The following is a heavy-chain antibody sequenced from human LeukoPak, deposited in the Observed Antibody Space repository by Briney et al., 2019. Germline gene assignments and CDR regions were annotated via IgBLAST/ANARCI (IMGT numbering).Heavy chain of an antibody. CDR2: IKYDGSGK. CDR1: GFTLSSYW. V-gene: IGHV3-7*01. D-gene: IGHD1-26*01. Sequence: GESLRLSCAASGFTLSSYWMSWVRQAPGKGLEWVANIKYDGSGKYYADSVKGRFTISRDDAKNSLYLEMNRLRVEDTAVYYCARDLFSGSYQEDFWGQGTLVTVSS. CDR3: ARDLFSGSYQEDF. J-gene: IGHJ4*02.